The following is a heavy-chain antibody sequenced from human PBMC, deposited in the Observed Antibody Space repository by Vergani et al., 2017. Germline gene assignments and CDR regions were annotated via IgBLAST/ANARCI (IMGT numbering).Heavy chain of an antibody. CDR1: GGYMSGYY. CDR2: MYHSGST. Sequence: QVRLQESGPGLVKPSETLSLTCSGSGGYMSGYYWSWIRQPPGEELEWIGYMYHSGSTNYNPSLETRVTISGDTSKNQFSLKLNSVTAADTAVYYCGRVADFYGLGSRLLDLWGQGILVTVSS. V-gene: IGHV4-59*01. CDR3: GRVADFYGLGSRLLDL. D-gene: IGHD3-10*01. J-gene: IGHJ5*02.